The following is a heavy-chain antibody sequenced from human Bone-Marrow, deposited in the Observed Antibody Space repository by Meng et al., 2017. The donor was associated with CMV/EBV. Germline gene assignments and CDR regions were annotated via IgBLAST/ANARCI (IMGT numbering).Heavy chain of an antibody. CDR2: IRYDGSNE. Sequence: GESLKISCAASGFTFSRYGMHWVRQAPGKGLEWLAFIRYDGSNEYYADSVKGRFTISRDNSKNSLYLQMNSLRAEDTAVYYCAKEDWNYWGDYWGQGTLVTVSS. J-gene: IGHJ4*02. CDR1: GFTFSRYG. CDR3: AKEDWNYWGDY. V-gene: IGHV3-30*02. D-gene: IGHD1-7*01.